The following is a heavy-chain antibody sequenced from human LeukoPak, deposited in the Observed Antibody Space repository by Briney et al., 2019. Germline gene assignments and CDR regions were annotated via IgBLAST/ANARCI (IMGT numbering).Heavy chain of an antibody. Sequence: GGSLRLSCAAPGFTFSSYEMSWVRQAPGKGLEWVSSISSSGSSTYYADSVKGRFTISRDNTKNTLYLQMNSLRAEDTTVYYCAKGGRCSTSCYYYFDYWGQGTLVTVSS. V-gene: IGHV3-23*01. D-gene: IGHD2-2*01. CDR3: AKGGRCSTSCYYYFDY. J-gene: IGHJ4*02. CDR2: ISSSGSST. CDR1: GFTFSSYE.